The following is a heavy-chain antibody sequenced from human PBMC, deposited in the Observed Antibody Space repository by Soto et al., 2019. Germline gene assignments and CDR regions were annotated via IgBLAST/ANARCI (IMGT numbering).Heavy chain of an antibody. J-gene: IGHJ5*02. D-gene: IGHD6-13*01. CDR3: ARGFSSSWYTQPYNWFDP. CDR2: IYYSGST. Sequence: SETLSLTCTVSGGSISSYYWSWIRQPPGKGLEWIGYIYYSGSTNYNPSLKSRVTISVDTSKNQFSLKLSSVTAADSAVYYCARGFSSSWYTQPYNWFDPWGQGTLVTVSS. V-gene: IGHV4-59*01. CDR1: GGSISSYY.